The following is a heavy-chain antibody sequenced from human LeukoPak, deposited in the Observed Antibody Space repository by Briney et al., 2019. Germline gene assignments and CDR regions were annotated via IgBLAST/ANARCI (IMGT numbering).Heavy chain of an antibody. Sequence: GGSLRLSCAASGFTFSSYAMSWVRQAPGKGLEWVSGISWNSGSIGYADSVKGRFTISRDNAKNSLYLQMNSLRAEDTAVYYCAKGMVTATADAFDIWGQGTMVTVSS. CDR2: ISWNSGSI. V-gene: IGHV3-9*01. J-gene: IGHJ3*02. CDR1: GFTFSSYA. D-gene: IGHD2-21*02. CDR3: AKGMVTATADAFDI.